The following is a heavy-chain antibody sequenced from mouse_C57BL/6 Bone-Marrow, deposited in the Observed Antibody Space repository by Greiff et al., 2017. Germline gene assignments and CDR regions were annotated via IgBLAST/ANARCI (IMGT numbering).Heavy chain of an antibody. V-gene: IGHV5-6*01. J-gene: IGHJ2*01. D-gene: IGHD3-3*01. CDR1: GFTFSSYG. CDR2: ISSGGSYT. Sequence: EVQLVESGGDLVKPGGSLKLSCAASGFTFSSYGMSWVRQTPDKRLEWVATISSGGSYTYYPDSVKGRFTISRDNAKNTLYLQMSSLKSEDTAMYLCARHLSRGHCDYWGRDPTHTVS. CDR3: ARHLSRGHCDY.